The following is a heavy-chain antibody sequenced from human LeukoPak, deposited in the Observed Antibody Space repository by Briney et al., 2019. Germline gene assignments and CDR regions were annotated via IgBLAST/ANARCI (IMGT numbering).Heavy chain of an antibody. D-gene: IGHD2-2*01. V-gene: IGHV4-31*03. CDR1: GDSISSSGYY. J-gene: IGHJ4*02. Sequence: SQTLSLNCTVSGDSISSSGYYWRWIRQRPGKGLEWIGYIYHIGSTYYNPSLKSRITMSLDMSENLFSLNLRSVTAADAAVYYCARADHSASQLLYYFDYWGQGTLVTVSS. CDR3: ARADHSASQLLYYFDY. CDR2: IYHIGST.